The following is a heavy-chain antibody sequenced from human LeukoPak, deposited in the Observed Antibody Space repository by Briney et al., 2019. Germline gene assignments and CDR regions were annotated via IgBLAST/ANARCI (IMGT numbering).Heavy chain of an antibody. CDR2: IYYSGTT. CDR1: GGSMSGYY. CDR3: ARGTIFGAATNCFDS. D-gene: IGHD3-3*01. J-gene: IGHJ5*01. Sequence: SETLSLTCTVSGGSMSGYYWTWIRQSPGKGLEWIGYIYYSGTTNYNPYLKSRATISVDTSKNQFSLKLSSVTAADTAVYYCARGTIFGAATNCFDSWGQGTLVTVSS. V-gene: IGHV4-59*01.